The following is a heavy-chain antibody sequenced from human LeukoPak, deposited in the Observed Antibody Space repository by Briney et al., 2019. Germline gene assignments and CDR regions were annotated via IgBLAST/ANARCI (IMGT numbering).Heavy chain of an antibody. J-gene: IGHJ4*02. CDR2: RKRESSVK. CDR3: ARDPRSSAFDL. V-gene: IGHV3-7*01. Sequence: GSLRLSCAASGINFTYFWMCWVRQPPEKGLEFVANRKRESSVKNYVDSVKGRFTISRDNANKSLFLEINSLRADDTAVFYCARDPRSSAFDLWGQGSLVTVST. CDR1: GINFTYFW.